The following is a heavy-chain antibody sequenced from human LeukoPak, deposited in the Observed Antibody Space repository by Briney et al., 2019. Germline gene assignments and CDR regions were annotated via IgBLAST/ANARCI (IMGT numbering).Heavy chain of an antibody. Sequence: TSETLSLTCTVSGGSISSYYWSWIRQPPGKGLEWIGYIYYSGSTNYNPSLKSRVTMSVDTSKNQFSLKLSSVTAADTAVYYCARVDMVRGHDMGFEYWGQGTLVTVSS. V-gene: IGHV4-59*01. CDR2: IYYSGST. CDR1: GGSISSYY. CDR3: ARVDMVRGHDMGFEY. D-gene: IGHD3-10*01. J-gene: IGHJ4*02.